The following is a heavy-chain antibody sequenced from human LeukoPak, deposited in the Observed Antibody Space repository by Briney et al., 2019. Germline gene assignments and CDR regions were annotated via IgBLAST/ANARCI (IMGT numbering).Heavy chain of an antibody. J-gene: IGHJ5*02. D-gene: IGHD1-14*01. Sequence: SETLSLTCTVSGGSVSSGSYYWSWIRQPPGQGLVWIGYIYYTGTTNYNPSLKSRVTVSVDTSKNEFSLKLSSVTAADTAVYYCARDLFDSGHFLPESPWGQGTLVTVSS. CDR3: ARDLFDSGHFLPESP. CDR1: GGSVSSGSYY. CDR2: IYYTGTT. V-gene: IGHV4-61*01.